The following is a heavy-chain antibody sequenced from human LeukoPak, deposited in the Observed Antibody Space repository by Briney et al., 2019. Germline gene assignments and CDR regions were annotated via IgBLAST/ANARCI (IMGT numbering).Heavy chain of an antibody. CDR1: GGSISSYY. J-gene: IGHJ3*02. Sequence: PSETLSLTCTVSGGSISSYYWSWIRQPPGKGLEWIGYIYYSGSTNYNPSLKSRVTISVDTSKNQFSLKLSSVTAADTAVYYCARHSPGWCGEFQGAFDIWGQGPMVTVSS. CDR2: IYYSGST. D-gene: IGHD3-10*01. CDR3: ARHSPGWCGEFQGAFDI. V-gene: IGHV4-59*08.